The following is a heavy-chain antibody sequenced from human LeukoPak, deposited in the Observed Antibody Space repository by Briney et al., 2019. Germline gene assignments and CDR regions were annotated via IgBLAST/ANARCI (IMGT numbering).Heavy chain of an antibody. CDR3: AKGQLGGDAFDI. CDR2: ISWDGGST. CDR1: GFTFDDYT. Sequence: PGGSLRLSCAASGFTFDDYTMHWVRQAPGKGLEWVSLISWDGGSTYYADSVKGRFTISRDNSKNSLYLQMNSLRTEDTALYYCAKGQLGGDAFDIWGQGTMVTVSS. J-gene: IGHJ3*02. V-gene: IGHV3-43*01. D-gene: IGHD1-1*01.